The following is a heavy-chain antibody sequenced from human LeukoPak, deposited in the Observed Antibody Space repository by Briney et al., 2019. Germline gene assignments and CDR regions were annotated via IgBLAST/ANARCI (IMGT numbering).Heavy chain of an antibody. V-gene: IGHV3-21*01. CDR1: GFTFSSYA. CDR3: ARGSVGAAGLDHFDY. D-gene: IGHD1-26*01. Sequence: GGSLRLSCAASGFTFSSYAMSWVRQAPGKGLEWVSSISSSSSYVYYGDSEEGRFTISRDNAKNSLYLQMNSLRAEDTAVYYCARGSVGAAGLDHFDYWGLGTLVTVSS. CDR2: ISSSSSYV. J-gene: IGHJ4*02.